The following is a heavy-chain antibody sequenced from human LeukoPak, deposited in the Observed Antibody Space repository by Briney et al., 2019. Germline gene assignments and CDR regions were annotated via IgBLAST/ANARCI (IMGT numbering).Heavy chain of an antibody. D-gene: IGHD5-24*01. V-gene: IGHV4-34*01. CDR3: ATSLESYYYMDV. Sequence: SETLSLTCAVYGGSFSGYYWSWIRQPPGKGLEWIGEINHSGSTNYNPSLKSRATISVDTSKNQFSLKLSSVTAADTAIYYCATSLESYYYMDVWGKGTTVTVSS. J-gene: IGHJ6*03. CDR2: INHSGST. CDR1: GGSFSGYY.